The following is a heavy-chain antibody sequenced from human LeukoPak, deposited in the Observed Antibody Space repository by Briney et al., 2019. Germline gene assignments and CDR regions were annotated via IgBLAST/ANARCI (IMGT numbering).Heavy chain of an antibody. CDR1: GYTFTSYD. CDR2: MNPNSGNT. J-gene: IGHJ4*02. V-gene: IGHV1-8*01. Sequence: ASVKVSCKASGYTFTSYDINWVRQATGQGLEWMGWMNPNSGNTGSAQRFQGRVTMTRNTSISTAYMELSSLRSEDTAAYYCARGRTTVTEDYWGQGTLVTVSS. D-gene: IGHD4-17*01. CDR3: ARGRTTVTEDY.